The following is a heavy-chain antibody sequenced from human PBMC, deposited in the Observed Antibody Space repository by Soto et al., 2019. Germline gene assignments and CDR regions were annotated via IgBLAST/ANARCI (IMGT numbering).Heavy chain of an antibody. D-gene: IGHD6-6*01. Sequence: QVQLVQSGAEVKKPGSSVKVSCKASGGTFSSYAISWVRQAPGQGLEWMGGIIPIFGTANYAQKFQGRVTITADEDTRTAYMELSSLRSEDTAVYYCAREAKGYSSSSAGDAVDICGQVTMVTVSS. V-gene: IGHV1-69*01. CDR3: AREAKGYSSSSAGDAVDI. CDR1: GGTFSSYA. CDR2: IIPIFGTA. J-gene: IGHJ3*02.